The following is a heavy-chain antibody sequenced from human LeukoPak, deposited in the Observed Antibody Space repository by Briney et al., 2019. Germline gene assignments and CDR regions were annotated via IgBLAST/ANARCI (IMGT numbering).Heavy chain of an antibody. J-gene: IGHJ3*02. CDR3: AKDSADYGGNSGAFDI. CDR2: ISSSSSYI. D-gene: IGHD4-23*01. V-gene: IGHV3-21*04. Sequence: GSLRLSCAASGFTFSSYSMNWVRQAPGKGLEWVSSISSSSSYIYYADSVKGRFTISRDNAKNSLYLQMNSLRAEDTALYYCAKDSADYGGNSGAFDIWGQGTMVTVSS. CDR1: GFTFSSYS.